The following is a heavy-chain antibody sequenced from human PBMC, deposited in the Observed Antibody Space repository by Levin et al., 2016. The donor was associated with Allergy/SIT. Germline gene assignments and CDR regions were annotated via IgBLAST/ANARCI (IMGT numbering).Heavy chain of an antibody. CDR1: GFTFRSDA. Sequence: GESLKISCSASGFTFRSDAMHWVRQAPGKGLEYVSAISNIGDAKYYADSVRGRFTISRDNSKNTLYLQMTSLRTDDTAVYYCVREQHHCSHAGCERWLDPWGQGTLVTVSS. CDR3: VREQHHCSHAGCERWLDP. CDR2: ISNIGDAK. V-gene: IGHV3-64D*06. J-gene: IGHJ5*02. D-gene: IGHD2-8*01.